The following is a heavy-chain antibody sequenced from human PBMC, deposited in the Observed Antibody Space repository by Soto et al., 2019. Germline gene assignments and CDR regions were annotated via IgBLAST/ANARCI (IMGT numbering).Heavy chain of an antibody. J-gene: IGHJ4*02. CDR2: ISPYNGNT. CDR1: GYSFTSYC. D-gene: IGHD3-3*01. V-gene: IGHV1-18*04. CDR3: ARDFGSDLSAPGAVFDY. Sequence: ASVNVSCKSSGYSFTSYCMSWVRQAPGQGLEWMGWISPYNGNTKYAQNFQGRVTMTTDTSTYTAYMEMRSLRSDDPAVYYCARDFGSDLSAPGAVFDYWGQGTLVTVSS.